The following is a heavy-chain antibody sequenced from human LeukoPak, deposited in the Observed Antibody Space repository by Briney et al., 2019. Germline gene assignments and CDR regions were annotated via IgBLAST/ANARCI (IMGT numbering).Heavy chain of an antibody. CDR2: IRSKANSYAT. V-gene: IGHV3-73*01. CDR1: GFIFSDSA. D-gene: IGHD6-6*01. J-gene: IGHJ6*03. CDR3: TRLLESSSSIHYYYYYYMDV. Sequence: GGSLRLSCAASGFIFSDSAIHWVRQASGKGLEWVGRIRSKANSYATAYAASVKGRFTISRDDSKNTAYLQMNSLKTEDTAVYYCTRLLESSSSIHYYYYYYMDVWGKGTTVTVSS.